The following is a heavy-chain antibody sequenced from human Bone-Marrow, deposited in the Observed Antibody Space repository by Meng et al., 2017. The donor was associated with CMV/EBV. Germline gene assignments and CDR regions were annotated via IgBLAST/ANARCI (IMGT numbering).Heavy chain of an antibody. J-gene: IGHJ4*02. Sequence: LSLTCAASGFTFSSYGMEWVRQAPGKGLEWVAFIRYNGEDEYYADSVKGRFTISRDNSKSTLYLQMNSLRAEDTAVYYCARVQPDYYDSSGYLDYWGQGTLVTVSS. V-gene: IGHV3-33*08. D-gene: IGHD3-22*01. CDR3: ARVQPDYYDSSGYLDY. CDR2: IRYNGEDE. CDR1: GFTFSSYG.